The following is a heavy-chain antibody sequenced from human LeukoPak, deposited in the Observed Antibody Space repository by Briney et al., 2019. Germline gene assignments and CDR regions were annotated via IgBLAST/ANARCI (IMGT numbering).Heavy chain of an antibody. CDR3: ARERWDYSIDY. D-gene: IGHD4-11*01. J-gene: IGHJ4*02. V-gene: IGHV3-30-3*01. CDR2: ISYDGSNK. CDR1: GFTFSSYA. Sequence: GGSLRLSCAASGFTFSSYAMHWVRQAPGKGLEWASIISYDGSNKYYADSVKGRFTISRDNSKNTLYLQMNSLRAEDTALYYCARERWDYSIDYWGQGTLVTVSS.